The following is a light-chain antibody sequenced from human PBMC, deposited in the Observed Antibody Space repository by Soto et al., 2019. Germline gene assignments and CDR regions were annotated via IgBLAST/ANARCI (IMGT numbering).Light chain of an antibody. CDR2: EVN. Sequence: QSVLTQPPSASGSPGQSVAISCTGTSSDVGGYNYVSWYQQHPGKAPKLMIYEVNKRPSGVPDRFSGSKSGNTASLTVSGLQAEDEADYYYSSYAGSSNVFGTGTHVTVL. J-gene: IGLJ1*01. V-gene: IGLV2-8*01. CDR1: SSDVGGYNY. CDR3: SSYAGSSNV.